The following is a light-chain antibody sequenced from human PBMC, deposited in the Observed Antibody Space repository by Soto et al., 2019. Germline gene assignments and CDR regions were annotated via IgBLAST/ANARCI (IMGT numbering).Light chain of an antibody. Sequence: QSVLTQPPSVSGAPGQRVTISCTGSSSNIGADYAVHWYQQLRGTAPKLLIYGNNNRPSGVPDRFSGSKSGTSASLAITGLQTEDESDYFCQSYDTSLSAVVFGGGTKVTVL. J-gene: IGLJ2*01. V-gene: IGLV1-40*01. CDR1: SSNIGADYA. CDR3: QSYDTSLSAVV. CDR2: GNN.